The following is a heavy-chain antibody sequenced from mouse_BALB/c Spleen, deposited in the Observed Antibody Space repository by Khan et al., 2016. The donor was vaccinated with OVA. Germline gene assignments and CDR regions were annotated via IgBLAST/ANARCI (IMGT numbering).Heavy chain of an antibody. CDR1: GYSITSDYA. CDR2: ISYSGNT. D-gene: IGHD1-1*01. V-gene: IGHV3-2*02. J-gene: IGHJ2*01. Sequence: EVQLVESGPGLVKPSQSLSLTCTVTGYSITSDYAWNWIRQFPGNKLEWMGFISYSGNTNYNPSLKSRISITRDTSKNQFFLQLNSVTTEYTATYYCARVYGGDFDYWGQGTTLTVSS. CDR3: ARVYGGDFDY.